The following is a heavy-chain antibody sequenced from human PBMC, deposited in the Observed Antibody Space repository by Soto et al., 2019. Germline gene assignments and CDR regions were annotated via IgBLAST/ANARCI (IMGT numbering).Heavy chain of an antibody. Sequence: HEHLVQSGAEVKRPGASLKVSCKASGYSFTGYYIHWVRQAPGQGLEWMGWINPDSGATNYAQNFQGRVTLTSDTTISTASMDLTSLTSDDTAVYYCARGDYGTGGYPFPYFDYWGQGPRVIVSS. CDR1: GYSFTGYY. J-gene: IGHJ4*02. V-gene: IGHV1-2*02. D-gene: IGHD2-8*02. CDR2: INPDSGAT. CDR3: ARGDYGTGGYPFPYFDY.